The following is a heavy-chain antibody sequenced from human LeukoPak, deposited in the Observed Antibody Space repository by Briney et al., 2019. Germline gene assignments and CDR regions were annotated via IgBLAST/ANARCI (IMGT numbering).Heavy chain of an antibody. CDR1: GFTVSSNY. Sequence: GGSLRLSCAASGFTVSSNYMSWVRQAPGKGLEWASVIYSGGSTYYADSVKGRFTISRDNSKNTLYLQMNSLRAEDTAVYYCARVPALVREYYFDYWGQGTLVTVSS. CDR3: ARVPALVREYYFDY. J-gene: IGHJ4*02. CDR2: IYSGGST. D-gene: IGHD1-14*01. V-gene: IGHV3-53*01.